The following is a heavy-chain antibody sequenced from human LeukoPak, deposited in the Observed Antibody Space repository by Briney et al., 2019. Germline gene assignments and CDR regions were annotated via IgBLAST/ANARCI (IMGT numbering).Heavy chain of an antibody. CDR3: ARDQGVVEMATILPDY. CDR2: ISAYNGNT. D-gene: IGHD5-24*01. V-gene: IGHV1-18*01. CDR1: GYTFSRYG. Sequence: GASVKVSCKASGYTFSRYGISWVRQAPGQGLEWMGWISAYNGNTKYEQKFQGRVTMTTHTSTSTAYMELRSLRSDDTAVYYCARDQGVVEMATILPDYWGQGTLVTVSS. J-gene: IGHJ4*02.